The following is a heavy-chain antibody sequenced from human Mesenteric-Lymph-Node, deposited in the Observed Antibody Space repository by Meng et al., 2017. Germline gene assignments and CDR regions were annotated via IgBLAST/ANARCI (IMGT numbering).Heavy chain of an antibody. CDR3: ARDWDSSSWYSDAFDI. Sequence: ASVKVSCKASGYTFTSYAMHWVRQAPGQRLEWMGWINAGNGNTKYSQKFQGRVTITRDTSASTAYMELSSLRSDDTDVYYCARDWDSSSWYSDAFDIWGQGTMVTVSS. D-gene: IGHD6-13*01. CDR1: GYTFTSYA. CDR2: INAGNGNT. J-gene: IGHJ3*02. V-gene: IGHV1-3*01.